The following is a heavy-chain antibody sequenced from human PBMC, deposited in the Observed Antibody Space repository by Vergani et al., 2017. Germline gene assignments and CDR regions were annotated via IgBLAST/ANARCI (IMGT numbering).Heavy chain of an antibody. CDR3: AKELAETGYSSIWYSGGGN. CDR1: GFTFSSYG. D-gene: IGHD6-13*01. J-gene: IGHJ4*02. V-gene: IGHV3-30*18. CDR2: ISYDGSNK. Sequence: QVQLVESGGGVVQPGRSLRLSCAASGFTFSSYGMHWVRQAPGKGLEWVAVISYDGSNKYYADSVKGRFTISRDNSKNTLYLQMNSLRAEDTAVYYCAKELAETGYSSIWYSGGGNWGQGTLVTVSS.